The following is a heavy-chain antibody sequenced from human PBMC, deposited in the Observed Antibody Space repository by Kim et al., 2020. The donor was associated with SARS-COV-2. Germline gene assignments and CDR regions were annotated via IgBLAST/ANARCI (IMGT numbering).Heavy chain of an antibody. V-gene: IGHV3-21*01. CDR2: ISSSSSYI. CDR3: ARDRVWFGSTYQLDDNWFDP. J-gene: IGHJ5*02. Sequence: GSLRLSCAASGFTFSSYSMNWVRQAPGKGLEWVSSISSSSSYIYYADSVKGRFTISRDNAKNSLYLQMNSLRAEDTAVYYCARDRVWFGSTYQLDDNWFDPWGQGTLVTVSS. D-gene: IGHD3-10*01. CDR1: GFTFSSYS.